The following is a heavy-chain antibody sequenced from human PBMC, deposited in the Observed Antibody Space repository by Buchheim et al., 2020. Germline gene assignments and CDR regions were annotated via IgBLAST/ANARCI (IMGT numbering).Heavy chain of an antibody. D-gene: IGHD3-16*01. V-gene: IGHV4-39*02. J-gene: IGHJ6*02. CDR1: GGSIITTNYY. Sequence: QLQLQESGPGLVKPSETLSLMCAVSGGSIITTNYYWGWIRQTPGKGLEWIASVYTTGSPYYNPSLKHRVATFADTSKNQFSLRLTSVTAADTSVYYCVRVRGGIMDVWGQGT. CDR2: VYTTGSP. CDR3: VRVRGGIMDV.